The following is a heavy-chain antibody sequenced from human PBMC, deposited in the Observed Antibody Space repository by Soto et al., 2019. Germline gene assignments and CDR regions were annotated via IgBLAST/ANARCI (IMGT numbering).Heavy chain of an antibody. V-gene: IGHV3-33*01. D-gene: IGHD4-4*01. CDR3: ARDGGDGYSLGPFDP. CDR1: GFTFSSYG. CDR2: IWYDGSNK. J-gene: IGHJ5*02. Sequence: PGGSLRLSCAASGFTFSSYGMHWVRQAPGKGLEWVAVIWYDGSNKYYADSVKGRFTISRDNSKNTLYLQMNSLRAEDTAVYYCARDGGDGYSLGPFDPWGQGTLVTVSS.